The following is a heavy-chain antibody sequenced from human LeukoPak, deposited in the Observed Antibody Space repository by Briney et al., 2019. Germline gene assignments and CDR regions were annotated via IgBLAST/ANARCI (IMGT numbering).Heavy chain of an antibody. V-gene: IGHV5-51*01. D-gene: IGHD3-9*01. Sequence: GESLKISCQGSGYSFNNYWIGWVRQMPGKGLEWMGIIYPGDSDTRYSPSFQGLVTISADKSISTAYVQWSSLKASDIFLYKQTTAYEILTSNSFDPWGQGTLVTVSS. CDR2: IYPGDSDT. CDR3: TTAYEILTSNSFDP. CDR1: GYSFNNYW. J-gene: IGHJ5*02.